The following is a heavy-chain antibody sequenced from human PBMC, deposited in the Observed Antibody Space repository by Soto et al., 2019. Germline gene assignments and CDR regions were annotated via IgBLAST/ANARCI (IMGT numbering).Heavy chain of an antibody. J-gene: IGHJ5*02. Sequence: SETLSLTCTVSGGSISRSSYSWAWIRQPPGKGLEWIGTLYYSGNTYYNPSLKSRVTISVDTSKNQFSLKLSSVTAADTAVYYCATRQGGSYNWFDPGAREPWSPSPQ. CDR2: LYYSGNT. V-gene: IGHV4-39*01. CDR1: GGSISRSSYS. CDR3: ATRQGGSYNWFDP. D-gene: IGHD2-15*01.